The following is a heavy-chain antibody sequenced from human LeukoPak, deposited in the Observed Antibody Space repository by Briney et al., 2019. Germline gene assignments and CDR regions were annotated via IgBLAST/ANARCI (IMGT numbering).Heavy chain of an antibody. CDR2: ISSSSSYI. J-gene: IGHJ4*02. V-gene: IGHV3-21*01. CDR1: GCTFSSDS. Sequence: GGSLRLSCAASGCTFSSDSMNWVRQAPGKGLELVSSISSSSSYISYADSVKGRFTIASDTAKNSLYLQMNSLRADHTAVYYRARGISSFDSWGQESPVTASS. CDR3: ARGISSFDS.